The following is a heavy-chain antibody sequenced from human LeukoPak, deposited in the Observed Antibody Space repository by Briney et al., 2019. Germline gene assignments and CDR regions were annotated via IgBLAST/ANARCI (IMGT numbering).Heavy chain of an antibody. V-gene: IGHV3-23*01. Sequence: GGSLRLSCAASGFTFSSYAMSWVRQAPGKRLEWVSAISGSGVSTYYADSVKGRFTISRDNSKNTLYLQMNSLRAEDTAVYYCAKDGIAARDYYYYHYMDVWGKGTTVTVSS. J-gene: IGHJ6*03. D-gene: IGHD6-6*01. CDR3: AKDGIAARDYYYYHYMDV. CDR2: ISGSGVST. CDR1: GFTFSSYA.